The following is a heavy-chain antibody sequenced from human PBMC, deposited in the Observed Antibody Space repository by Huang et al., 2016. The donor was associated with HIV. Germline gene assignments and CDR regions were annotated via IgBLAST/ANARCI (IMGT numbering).Heavy chain of an antibody. CDR3: AKDNRANYYGSGSYFDY. J-gene: IGHJ4*02. D-gene: IGHD3-10*01. V-gene: IGHV3-9*01. Sequence: EVQLVESGVGLVQPGRSLRLSCAASGFTFDDYAMHWVRQGPGNGVEGVSGISWNSGSIGYADSVKGRFTISRDNAKNSLYLQMNSLRAEDTALYYCAKDNRANYYGSGSYFDYWGQGTLVTVSS. CDR1: GFTFDDYA. CDR2: ISWNSGSI.